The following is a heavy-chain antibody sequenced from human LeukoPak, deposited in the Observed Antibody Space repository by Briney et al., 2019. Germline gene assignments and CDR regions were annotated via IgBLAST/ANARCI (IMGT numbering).Heavy chain of an antibody. CDR3: ARSIPGYDFWSGRDAFDI. J-gene: IGHJ3*02. CDR2: IYYSGST. V-gene: IGHV4-39*07. D-gene: IGHD3-3*01. Sequence: SETLSLTCTVSGGSISSSSYYWGWIRQPPGKGLEWIGSIYYSGSTYYNPSLKSRVTISVDTSKNQFSLKLSSVTAADTAVYYCARSIPGYDFWSGRDAFDIWGQGTMVTVSS. CDR1: GGSISSSSYY.